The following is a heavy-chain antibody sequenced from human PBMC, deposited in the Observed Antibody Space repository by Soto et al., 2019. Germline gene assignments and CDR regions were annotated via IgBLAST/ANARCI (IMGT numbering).Heavy chain of an antibody. CDR3: AKAVGSYGNFDY. CDR1: RFTFDDCA. V-gene: IGHV3-9*01. D-gene: IGHD5-18*01. CDR2: ISWNSGSI. J-gene: IGHJ4*02. Sequence: EVQLVESGGGLVQPGRSLRLSCAANRFTFDDCAKQWVRQAPGKGLEWVSRISWNSGSIGYADSVKGRFTISRDNAKNSLYLQMNSLRAVDTALYYCAKAVGSYGNFDYWGQGTLVTVSS.